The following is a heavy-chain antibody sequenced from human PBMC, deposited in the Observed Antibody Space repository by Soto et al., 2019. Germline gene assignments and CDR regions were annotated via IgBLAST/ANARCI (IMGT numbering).Heavy chain of an antibody. D-gene: IGHD6-19*01. CDR2: ISSSSSTI. J-gene: IGHJ3*02. CDR3: AREPYSSGWSGDAFDI. Sequence: GGSLRLSCAASGFTFSSYSMNWVRQAPGKGLEWVSYISSSSSTIYYADSVKGRFTISRDNAKNSLYLQMNSLRDEDTAVYYCAREPYSSGWSGDAFDIWGQGTMVTVSS. CDR1: GFTFSSYS. V-gene: IGHV3-48*02.